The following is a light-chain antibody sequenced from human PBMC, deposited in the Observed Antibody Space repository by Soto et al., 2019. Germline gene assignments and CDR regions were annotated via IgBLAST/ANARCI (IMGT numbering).Light chain of an antibody. J-gene: IGKJ4*01. CDR2: GAS. CDR1: QTISDTF. V-gene: IGKV3-20*01. Sequence: EIVLTQSPGTLSLSPGERATLSCRASQTISDTFLAGYQQKPGQAPRLLIYGASSRATDIPDRFSGTGSGTDFTLTIDRLEPEDFAVYYCQQFGVSPTFGGGTKVEIK. CDR3: QQFGVSPT.